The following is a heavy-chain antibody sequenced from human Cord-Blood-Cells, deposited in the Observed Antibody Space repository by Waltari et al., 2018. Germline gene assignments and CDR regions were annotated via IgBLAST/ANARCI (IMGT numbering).Heavy chain of an antibody. J-gene: IGHJ3*02. Sequence: QVQLVQSGAEVKKPGSSVKVSCKASGGTFSSYAISWVRQAPGQGLEWRGVIITIFGTARDAQEFQGRVTITADESTSTAYMELSSLRSEDTAVYYCARVELTRRRIVVVKNAFDIWGQGTMVTVSS. CDR2: IITIFGTA. CDR1: GGTFSSYA. D-gene: IGHD3-22*01. V-gene: IGHV1-69*01. CDR3: ARVELTRRRIVVVKNAFDI.